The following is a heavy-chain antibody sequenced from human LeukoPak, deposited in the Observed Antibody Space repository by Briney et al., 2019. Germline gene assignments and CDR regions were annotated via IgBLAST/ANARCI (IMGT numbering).Heavy chain of an antibody. J-gene: IGHJ5*02. CDR1: GFPFSNYA. CDR3: VKDGADFGESGWIDP. CDR2: ISSNGGNT. Sequence: PGGSLRLSCSASGFPFSNYAMHWVRQAPGKGLEYVSVISSNGGNTYFADSVKGRFTISRDNSKNTLYLQMSSLRVEDTAVYYCVKDGADFGESGWIDPWGQGTLVTVSS. D-gene: IGHD3-10*01. V-gene: IGHV3-64D*09.